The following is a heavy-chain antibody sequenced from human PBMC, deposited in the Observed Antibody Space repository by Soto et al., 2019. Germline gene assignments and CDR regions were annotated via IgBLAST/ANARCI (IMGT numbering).Heavy chain of an antibody. CDR2: TSGSGGST. CDR3: AKEAYYDSSGNVDY. V-gene: IGHV3-23*01. D-gene: IGHD3-22*01. Sequence: GGSLRLSCAASGFTFSIYAMSWVRQAPGKGLEWVSATSGSGGSTYYADSVKGRFTISRDNSKNTLYLQMNGLRAEDTAVYYCAKEAYYDSSGNVDYWGQGTLVTVSS. CDR1: GFTFSIYA. J-gene: IGHJ4*02.